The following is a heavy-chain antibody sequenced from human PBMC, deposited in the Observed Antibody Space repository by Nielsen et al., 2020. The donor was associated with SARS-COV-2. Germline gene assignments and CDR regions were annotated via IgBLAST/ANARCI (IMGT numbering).Heavy chain of an antibody. V-gene: IGHV1-8*01. Sequence: ASVKVSCKASGYTFTNYDINWVRQATGQGLEWMGWVTPNSGNTGYAQKFQGRVSMTRNTATSTAYMELSSLTSDDTAVYYCARGFRNGADYVWGQGTMVTVSS. CDR3: ARGFRNGADYV. D-gene: IGHD1-26*01. J-gene: IGHJ3*01. CDR2: VTPNSGNT. CDR1: GYTFTNYD.